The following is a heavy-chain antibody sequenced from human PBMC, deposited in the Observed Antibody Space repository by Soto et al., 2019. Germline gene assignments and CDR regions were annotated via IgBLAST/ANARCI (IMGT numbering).Heavy chain of an antibody. V-gene: IGHV3-30*18. J-gene: IGHJ4*02. CDR2: ISDDGSKI. Sequence: QVQVVESGEGVVQPGRSLRLSCAASGFTFSSYGMHWVRQAPGKGLEWVAGISDDGSKIYYADSVKGRFTVSRDNSKNTMYLHMNSLRDEDTALYYCAKVPWNLAHSYYFDHWSQGTLVTVSS. CDR1: GFTFSSYG. D-gene: IGHD1-1*01. CDR3: AKVPWNLAHSYYFDH.